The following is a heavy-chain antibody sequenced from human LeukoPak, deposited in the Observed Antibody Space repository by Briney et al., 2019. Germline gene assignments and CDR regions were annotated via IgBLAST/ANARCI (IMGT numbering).Heavy chain of an antibody. J-gene: IGHJ4*02. D-gene: IGHD2-21*02. CDR3: AKSPSYCRGDCYSTFEY. Sequence: GGSLRLSCAASGFTFSSYGMSWVRQAPWKGLEWVSAINSSGGSTYYADSVKGRFTISRDNSKNTLYLHMNSLRAEDTAVYYCAKSPSYCRGDCYSTFEYWGQGTLVTVSS. CDR2: INSSGGST. V-gene: IGHV3-23*01. CDR1: GFTFSSYG.